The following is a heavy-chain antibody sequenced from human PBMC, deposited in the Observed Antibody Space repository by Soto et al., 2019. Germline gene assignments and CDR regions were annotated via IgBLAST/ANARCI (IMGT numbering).Heavy chain of an antibody. V-gene: IGHV1-69*13. Sequence: SVKVSCKASGGTFSSFASNWVRQAPGQGPEWMGGTIPILGTANYAQKFQGRVTIIADETTNTASLELTSLRSEDTAVYYCARGKALDIWGQWTTVTVSS. D-gene: IGHD6-6*01. CDR3: ARGKALDI. CDR2: TIPILGTA. CDR1: GGTFSSFA. J-gene: IGHJ6*02.